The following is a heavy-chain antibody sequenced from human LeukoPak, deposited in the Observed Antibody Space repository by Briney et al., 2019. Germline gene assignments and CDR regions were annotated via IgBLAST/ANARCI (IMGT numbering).Heavy chain of an antibody. CDR3: ARGHTAMVTWSFDY. CDR1: GGTFSSYA. Sequence: SVKVSCKASGGTFSSYAISWVRQAPGQGLEWMGGIIPIFGTANYAQKFQGRATITADESTSTAYMELSSLRSEDTAVYYCARGHTAMVTWSFDYWGQGTLVTVSS. D-gene: IGHD5-18*01. J-gene: IGHJ4*02. V-gene: IGHV1-69*13. CDR2: IIPIFGTA.